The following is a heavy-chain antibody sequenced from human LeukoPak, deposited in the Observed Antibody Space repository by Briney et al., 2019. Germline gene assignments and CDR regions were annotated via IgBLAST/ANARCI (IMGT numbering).Heavy chain of an antibody. Sequence: VASVKVSCKASGYTFTGYHMHWVRQAPGQGLEWMGRINPNSGGTNYAQKFQGRVTMTRDTSISTAYMELSRLRSDDTAVYYCARETYGSGSYYLDYWGQGTLVTVSS. V-gene: IGHV1-2*06. CDR2: INPNSGGT. CDR3: ARETYGSGSYYLDY. CDR1: GYTFTGYH. J-gene: IGHJ4*02. D-gene: IGHD3-10*01.